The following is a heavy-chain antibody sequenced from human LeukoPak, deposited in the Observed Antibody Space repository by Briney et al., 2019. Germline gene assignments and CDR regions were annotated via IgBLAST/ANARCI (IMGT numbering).Heavy chain of an antibody. CDR2: IYNVGST. J-gene: IGHJ3*02. Sequence: PSETLSLTCTVSGDSVSNYYWSWVRQPAGKGLEWIGRIYNVGSTSYSPSLKRRVTMSLDTSKNQFSLKLTSVTAADTAVYYCARDEALDYRNRVTDALDMWGPGTMVTVSS. CDR3: ARDEALDYRNRVTDALDM. D-gene: IGHD4-11*01. V-gene: IGHV4-4*07. CDR1: GDSVSNYY.